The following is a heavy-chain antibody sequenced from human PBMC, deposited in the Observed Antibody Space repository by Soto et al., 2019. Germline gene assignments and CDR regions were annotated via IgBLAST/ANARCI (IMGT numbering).Heavy chain of an antibody. J-gene: IGHJ4*02. CDR2: ISGAGNFA. D-gene: IGHD1-26*01. Sequence: QEQLVESGGGLVKPGGSLRLSCAASGFTISGYYMTWIRQVPGKGLEWISDISGAGNFANYADSVRGRFTISRDNARKTVYVQMKSVRAEGTAAYYCARGRPDLNGVGYFDSWGQGTLVTVSS. CDR1: GFTISGYY. CDR3: ARGRPDLNGVGYFDS. V-gene: IGHV3-11*05.